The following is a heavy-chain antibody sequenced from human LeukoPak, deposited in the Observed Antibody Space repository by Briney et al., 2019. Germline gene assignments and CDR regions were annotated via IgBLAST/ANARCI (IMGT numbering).Heavy chain of an antibody. V-gene: IGHV4-38-2*02. D-gene: IGHD5-18*01. CDR1: GYSISSGYF. CDR3: ARHYGGYSYGSFDY. CDR2: IYHSGST. Sequence: SETLSLTCTVSGYSISSGYFWGWIRQPPGKGLECIGTIYHSGSTYYNPSLKSRVTISVDTSKNQFSLKLSSVTAADTAVYYCARHYGGYSYGSFDYWGQGTLVTVSS. J-gene: IGHJ4*02.